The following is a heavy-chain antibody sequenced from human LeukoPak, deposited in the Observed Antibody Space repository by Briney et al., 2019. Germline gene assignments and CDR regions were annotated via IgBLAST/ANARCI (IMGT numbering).Heavy chain of an antibody. D-gene: IGHD5-24*01. CDR2: MYYSGST. V-gene: IGHV4-39*01. J-gene: IGHJ4*02. CDR1: HFSMVTNYPY. CDR3: ARGRQGYNYIDY. Sequence: SETRSLPCTVSHFSMVTNYPYPAWFRQSPWNKLTWIGSMYYSGSTYYNPSLKSRVTISVDTSKNQFSLKVTSVTAADTAVYYCARGRQGYNYIDYWGQGILVAVSS.